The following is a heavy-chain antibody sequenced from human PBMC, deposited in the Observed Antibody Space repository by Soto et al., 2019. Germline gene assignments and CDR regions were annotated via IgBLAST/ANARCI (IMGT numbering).Heavy chain of an antibody. V-gene: IGHV3-48*01. J-gene: IGHJ5*02. CDR1: GFTFSSYS. D-gene: IGHD4-17*01. CDR3: AGEADYLNGFDP. CDR2: ISSSSSTI. Sequence: EVQLVESGGGLVQPGGSLRLSCAASGFTFSSYSMNWVRQAPGKGLEWVSYISSSSSTIYYADSVNGRLTISRDNAEHSLYLHMYSLRAEDTAVYYCAGEADYLNGFDPWGQGTLVTVSS.